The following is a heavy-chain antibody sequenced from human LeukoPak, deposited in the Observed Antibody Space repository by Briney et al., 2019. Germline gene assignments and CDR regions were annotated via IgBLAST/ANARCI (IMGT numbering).Heavy chain of an antibody. CDR3: ASMTHYYDSSGYPYYYYGMDV. J-gene: IGHJ6*02. V-gene: IGHV1-69*13. D-gene: IGHD3-22*01. CDR2: IIPIFGTA. Sequence: AASVKVSCTASGGTFSSYAISWVRQAPGQGLEWMGGIIPIFGTANYAQKFQGRVTITADESTSTAYMELSSLRSEDTAVYYCASMTHYYDSSGYPYYYYGMDVWGQGTTVTVSS. CDR1: GGTFSSYA.